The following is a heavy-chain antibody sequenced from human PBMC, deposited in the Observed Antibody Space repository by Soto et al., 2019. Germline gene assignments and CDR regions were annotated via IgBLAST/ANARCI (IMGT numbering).Heavy chain of an antibody. V-gene: IGHV3-23*01. D-gene: IGHD5-12*01. CDR3: AKDRGYSGYDNWFDS. J-gene: IGHJ5*01. CDR2: ITGRDTT. Sequence: EVQLLESGGGLVQPGGSLRLSCAASGFTFSSYGMSWVRQAPGQGLEWVSAITGRDTTYYADSVKGRFTISRDNSENTLYLQMNSLRAEDTAIYYCAKDRGYSGYDNWFDSWGQGTLVTVSS. CDR1: GFTFSSYG.